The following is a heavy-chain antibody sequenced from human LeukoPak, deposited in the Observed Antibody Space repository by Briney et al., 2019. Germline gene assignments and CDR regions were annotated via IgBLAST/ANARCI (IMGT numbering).Heavy chain of an antibody. CDR2: IYYSGST. J-gene: IGHJ5*02. D-gene: IGHD3-16*01. Sequence: SETLSLTCTVSGGSISSYYWSWIRQPPRKGLEWIGYIYYSGSTNYNPSLKSRVTISVDTSKNQFSLKLSSVTAADTAVYSCASGVSRDWFDPWGQGTLVTVSS. V-gene: IGHV4-59*01. CDR1: GGSISSYY. CDR3: ASGVSRDWFDP.